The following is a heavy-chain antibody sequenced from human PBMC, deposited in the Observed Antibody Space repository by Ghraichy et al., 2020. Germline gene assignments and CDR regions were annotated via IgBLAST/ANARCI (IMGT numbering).Heavy chain of an antibody. V-gene: IGHV4-38-2*01. CDR3: ASSPPYYDFWSGYYTGALDY. J-gene: IGHJ4*02. Sequence: SETLSLTCAVSGYSISSGYYWGWIRQPPGKGLEWIGSIYHSGSTYYNPSLKSRVTISVDTSKNQFSLKLSSVTAADTAVYYCASSPPYYDFWSGYYTGALDYWGQGTLVTVSS. D-gene: IGHD3-3*01. CDR2: IYHSGST. CDR1: GYSISSGYY.